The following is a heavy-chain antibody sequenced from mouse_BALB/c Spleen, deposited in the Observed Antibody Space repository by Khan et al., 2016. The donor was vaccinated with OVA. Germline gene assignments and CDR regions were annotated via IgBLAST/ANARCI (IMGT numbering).Heavy chain of an antibody. Sequence: QLVESGPGLVKPSQSLSLTCTVTGYSITSDYAWNWIRQFPGNKLEWMGYISYNGNTKYNPSLKSRISITRDTSKNQFFLQLNSVTPEDTATYYCARIYGGDFDYWGQGTTLTVSS. CDR2: ISYNGNT. J-gene: IGHJ2*01. CDR3: ARIYGGDFDY. D-gene: IGHD1-1*01. V-gene: IGHV3-2*02. CDR1: GYSITSDYA.